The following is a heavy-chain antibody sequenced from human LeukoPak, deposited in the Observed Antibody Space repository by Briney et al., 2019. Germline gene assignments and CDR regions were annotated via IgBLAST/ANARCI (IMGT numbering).Heavy chain of an antibody. CDR3: ARDLAPIAASYYYYGMDV. J-gene: IGHJ6*02. CDR2: IWYDGSNK. CDR1: GFAFSSYG. V-gene: IGHV3-33*01. Sequence: GGSLRLSCAASGFAFSSYGMHWVRQAPGKGLEWVAVIWYDGSNKYYADSVKGRFTISRDNSENTLYLQMNSLRAEDTAVYYCARDLAPIAASYYYYGMDVWGQGTTVTVSS. D-gene: IGHD6-13*01.